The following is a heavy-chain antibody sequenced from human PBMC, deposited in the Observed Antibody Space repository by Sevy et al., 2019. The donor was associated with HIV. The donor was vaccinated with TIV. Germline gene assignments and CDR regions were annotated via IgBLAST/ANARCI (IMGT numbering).Heavy chain of an antibody. D-gene: IGHD2-15*01. V-gene: IGHV4-30-2*01. CDR3: ARGEGYCSGGSCYGLWFDP. CDR2: IYHSGST. Sequence: SETLSLTCAVSGGSISSGGYSWSWIRQPPGKGLEWIGYIYHSGSTYYNPSLKSRVTISVDRSKNQFSLKLSSVTAAETAVYYCARGEGYCSGGSCYGLWFDPWGQGTLVTVSS. CDR1: GGSISSGGYS. J-gene: IGHJ5*02.